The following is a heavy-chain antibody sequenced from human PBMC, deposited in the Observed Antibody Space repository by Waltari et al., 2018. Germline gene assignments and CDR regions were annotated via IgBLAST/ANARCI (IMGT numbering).Heavy chain of an antibody. CDR3: ARPWVVVPAAIAPNWFDP. D-gene: IGHD2-2*01. V-gene: IGHV4-39*07. Sequence: QLQLQESGPGLVKPSETLSLTCTVSGGSISSSSYYWGWIRQPPGKGLEWIGSIYYSGSTYYNPTRKSLVTIAVDTSKNQCSLKLSSVTAADTAVYYCARPWVVVPAAIAPNWFDPWGQGTLVTVSS. CDR2: IYYSGST. J-gene: IGHJ5*02. CDR1: GGSISSSSYY.